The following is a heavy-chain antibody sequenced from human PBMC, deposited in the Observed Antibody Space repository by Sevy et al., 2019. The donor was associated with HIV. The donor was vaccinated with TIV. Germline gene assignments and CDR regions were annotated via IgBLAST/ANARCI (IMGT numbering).Heavy chain of an antibody. D-gene: IGHD2-21*02. CDR3: AAGIVVVTAHRAFDI. V-gene: IGHV1-8*01. J-gene: IGHJ3*02. CDR2: MNPNSGNT. Sequence: ASVKVSCKASGYTFTSYDINWVRQATGQGLEWMGGMNPNSGNTGYAQKFQGRVTMTRNTSISTAYMELSSLRSEDTAVYYCAAGIVVVTAHRAFDIWGQGTMVTVSS. CDR1: GYTFTSYD.